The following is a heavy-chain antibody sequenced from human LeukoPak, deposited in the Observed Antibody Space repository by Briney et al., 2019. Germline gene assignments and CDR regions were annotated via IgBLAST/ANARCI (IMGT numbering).Heavy chain of an antibody. CDR3: ARGSPFDY. V-gene: IGHV4-59*01. J-gene: IGHJ4*02. CDR1: GGSISNYY. Sequence: SETLSLTFTVSGGSISNYYWSWIRQPPGKGLEWIGYIYYSGSTNYNPSLKSRVTISVDTSKNQFSLRLSSVTAADTAVYYCARGSPFDYWGQGTLVTVSS. CDR2: IYYSGST.